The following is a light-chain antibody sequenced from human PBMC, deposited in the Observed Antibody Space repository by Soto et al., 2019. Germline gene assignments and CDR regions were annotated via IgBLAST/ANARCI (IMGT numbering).Light chain of an antibody. V-gene: IGLV1-47*01. CDR2: RND. J-gene: IGLJ1*01. CDR1: ISNIGNNY. Sequence: QLVLTQPSSVSGTPGQGVTISCSGSISNIGNNYVYWFQQLPGTAPKVLSNRNDQRPSGVPDRFSGSKSGTSASLAISGHRSEYEADYYCAAWDDTVRSYVFGTGTKLTVL. CDR3: AAWDDTVRSYV.